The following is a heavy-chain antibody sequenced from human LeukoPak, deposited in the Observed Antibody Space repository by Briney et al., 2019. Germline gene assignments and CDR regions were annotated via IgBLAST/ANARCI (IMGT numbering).Heavy chain of an antibody. V-gene: IGHV4-30-4*08. D-gene: IGHD3-10*01. CDR2: IYYSGST. CDR3: ARARVRGDAFDI. CDR1: GYSISSGYY. J-gene: IGHJ3*02. Sequence: PSETLSLTCTVSGYSISSGYYWSWIRQPPGKGLEWIGYIYYSGSTYYNPSLKSRVTISVDTSKNQFSLKLSSVTAADTAVYYCARARVRGDAFDIWGQGTMVTVSS.